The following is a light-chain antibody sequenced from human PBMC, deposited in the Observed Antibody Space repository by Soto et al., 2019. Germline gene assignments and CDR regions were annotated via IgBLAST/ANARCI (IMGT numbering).Light chain of an antibody. CDR2: GNS. Sequence: QSALTQPPSVSGAPGQRVTISCTGSSSNIGAGYDVHWYQQLPGTAPKLLIYGNSNRPSGVPDRFSGSKSGTSASLAITGLQAEHEADYYCQSYDSSLSGVFGGGTKLTVL. V-gene: IGLV1-40*01. CDR3: QSYDSSLSGV. CDR1: SSNIGAGYD. J-gene: IGLJ3*02.